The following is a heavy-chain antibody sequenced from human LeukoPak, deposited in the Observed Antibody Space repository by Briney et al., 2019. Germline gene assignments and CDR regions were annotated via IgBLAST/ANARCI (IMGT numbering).Heavy chain of an antibody. CDR2: IKQDGSEK. D-gene: IGHD6-6*01. V-gene: IGHV3-7*05. CDR3: ARAGIAARQRAFDI. CDR1: GFTFSSYW. Sequence: GGSLRLSCAASGFTFSSYWMSWVRQAPGKGLEWVANIKQDGSEKYHVDSVKGRFTISRDNAKNSLYLQMNSLRAEDTAVYYCARAGIAARQRAFDIWGQGTMVTVSS. J-gene: IGHJ3*02.